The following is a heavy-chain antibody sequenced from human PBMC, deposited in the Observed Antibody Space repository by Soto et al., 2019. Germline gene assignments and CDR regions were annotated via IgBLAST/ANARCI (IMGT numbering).Heavy chain of an antibody. CDR1: GGSISSDYW. D-gene: IGHD2-21*01. Sequence: PSETLSLTCAVSGGSISSDYWWIWVRQAPGKGLEWIGEIYHTGGTNSNPSLESRVTISVDKSKNQFSLKLNSLTAADTAVYYCARGVNVGRGPIIIVYYFDYWGQGTLVTVSS. V-gene: IGHV4-4*02. J-gene: IGHJ4*02. CDR2: IYHTGGT. CDR3: ARGVNVGRGPIIIVYYFDY.